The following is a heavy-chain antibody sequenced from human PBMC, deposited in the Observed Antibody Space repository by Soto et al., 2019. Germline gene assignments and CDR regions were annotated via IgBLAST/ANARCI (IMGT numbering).Heavy chain of an antibody. V-gene: IGHV3-33*01. CDR3: ARDVGSGWPYDAADV. Sequence: QVRLVESGGGVVQPGGSLRLSCAASGFSFSSYGMHWVRQAPGQGLEWVAIIYHDGSNKYYTDSVKGRFTITRDDSKNTLYLQMDSLRVDDTAVYYCARDVGSGWPYDAADVWGQGTVVSVSS. D-gene: IGHD6-19*01. J-gene: IGHJ3*01. CDR1: GFSFSSYG. CDR2: IYHDGSNK.